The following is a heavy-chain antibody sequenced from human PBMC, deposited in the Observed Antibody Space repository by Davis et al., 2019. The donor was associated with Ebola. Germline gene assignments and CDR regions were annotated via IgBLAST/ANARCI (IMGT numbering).Heavy chain of an antibody. Sequence: PGGSLRLSCAASGFTFSNYNMNWVRQAPGKGLEWVSSISSSSYIYYADSVKGRFTISRDNAKNSLYLQMNSLRAEDTAVYYCARAYVLVPAASFDPWGQGTLVTVSS. V-gene: IGHV3-21*01. D-gene: IGHD2-2*01. CDR2: ISSSSYI. J-gene: IGHJ5*02. CDR3: ARAYVLVPAASFDP. CDR1: GFTFSNYN.